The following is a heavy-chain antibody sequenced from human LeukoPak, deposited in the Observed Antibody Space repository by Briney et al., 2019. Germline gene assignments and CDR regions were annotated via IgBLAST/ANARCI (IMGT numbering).Heavy chain of an antibody. CDR3: AKAAYILTGYYHFDY. J-gene: IGHJ4*02. V-gene: IGHV3-30*02. CDR2: IRYDGSNK. CDR1: RFNFHSYV. Sequence: GGSLILSCAAPRFNFHSYVEHSVRQAPGKGLEWVAFIRYDGSNKFYADSVRGRFTISRDNSKNTLYLQMNSLRAEATALYYGAKAAYILTGYYHFDYWGQGTLVTVSS. D-gene: IGHD3-9*01.